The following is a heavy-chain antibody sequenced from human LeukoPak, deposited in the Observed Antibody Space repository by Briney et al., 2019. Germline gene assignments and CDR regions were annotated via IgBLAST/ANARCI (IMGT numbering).Heavy chain of an antibody. J-gene: IGHJ5*02. CDR3: ARDADCSSTRCYQNWFDP. Sequence: ASVKVSCKASGYTFTRYGISWVRQAPGQGLEWMGWISAYNGNTNYAQKLQGRVTMTTDTSTSTAYMELRSLRSDDTAVYYCARDADCSSTRCYQNWFDPWGQGTLVSVSS. CDR1: GYTFTRYG. D-gene: IGHD2-2*01. V-gene: IGHV1-18*01. CDR2: ISAYNGNT.